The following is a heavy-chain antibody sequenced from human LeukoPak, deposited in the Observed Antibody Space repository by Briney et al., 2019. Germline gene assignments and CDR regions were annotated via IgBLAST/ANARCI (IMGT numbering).Heavy chain of an antibody. J-gene: IGHJ4*02. V-gene: IGHV1-18*01. CDR1: GYTFTSYG. Sequence: ASVKVSCKASGYTFTSYGISWVRQAPGQGLEWMGWISAYNGNTNYAQKLQGRVTMTTDTSTSTAYMELRSLRSDDTAVYYCGGGYYPSFDYYFDYWGQGTLVTVSS. CDR3: GGGYYPSFDYYFDY. D-gene: IGHD3-22*01. CDR2: ISAYNGNT.